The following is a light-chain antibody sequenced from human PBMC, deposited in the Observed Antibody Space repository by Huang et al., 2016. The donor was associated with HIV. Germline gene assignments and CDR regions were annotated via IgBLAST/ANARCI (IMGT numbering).Light chain of an antibody. CDR1: QSVNIF. CDR3: QQRNNWLT. CDR2: DTS. J-gene: IGKJ4*01. Sequence: EIVLTQSPATLSLSPGERATLSCRASQSVNIFLAWYQQKPGQAPMLLIYDTSNRATGIPARCSGSESGTDVTLTFSSLEPEDFAVYYCQQRNNWLTFGGGTRVEIK. V-gene: IGKV3-11*01.